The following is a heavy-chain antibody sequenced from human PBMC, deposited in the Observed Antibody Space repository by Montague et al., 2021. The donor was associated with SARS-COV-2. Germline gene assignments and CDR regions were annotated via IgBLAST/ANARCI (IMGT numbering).Heavy chain of an antibody. J-gene: IGHJ2*01. CDR3: ARQPITTMILVVITQPRRYFDV. D-gene: IGHD3-22*01. CDR2: IYYSGST. V-gene: IGHV4-39*01. Sequence: SETLSLTCTVSGGSISSSSYYWGWLRQPPGQGLEWIGSIYYSGSTYYNPSLQSRVTISVDRSKNQFSLKLSSVTAADTAVYYCARQPITTMILVVITQPRRYFDVWGRGTLVTVSS. CDR1: GGSISSSSYY.